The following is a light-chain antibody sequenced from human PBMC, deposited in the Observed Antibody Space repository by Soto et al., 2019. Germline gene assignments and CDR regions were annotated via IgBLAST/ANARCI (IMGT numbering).Light chain of an antibody. J-gene: IGKJ4*01. V-gene: IGKV1-5*03. Sequence: DIQMTQSPSALSASVGDRVTITCRASQSINSWLAWYQQKSGKAPKLLIYKASSLESGVPSRFSGNGSGTEFTLIISSLQPDDFATYYCQQYNSYPLPFGGGTKVEIK. CDR3: QQYNSYPLP. CDR2: KAS. CDR1: QSINSW.